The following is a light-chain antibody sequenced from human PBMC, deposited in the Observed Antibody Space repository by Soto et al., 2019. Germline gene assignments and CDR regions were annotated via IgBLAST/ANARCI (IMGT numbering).Light chain of an antibody. Sequence: QSALTQPASVSGSPGQSITISCNGTSSDVGSYNLVSWYQQHPGKAPKLMIYEGSKRPSGVSNRFSGSKSGNTASLTISGLQAEDEADYYCCSYVGSSTYVVFGGGTKLTVL. CDR3: CSYVGSSTYVV. J-gene: IGLJ2*01. CDR1: SSDVGSYNL. V-gene: IGLV2-23*01. CDR2: EGS.